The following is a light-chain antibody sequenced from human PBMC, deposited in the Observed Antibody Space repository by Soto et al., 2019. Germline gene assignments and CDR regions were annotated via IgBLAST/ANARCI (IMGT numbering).Light chain of an antibody. CDR3: QQYGSSPQT. CDR2: GAS. CDR1: QSVSSGF. J-gene: IGKJ1*01. V-gene: IGKV3-20*01. Sequence: EIVLTQSPGTLSLSPGERATLYCRASQSVSSGFLAWYQQKPGQAPRPLVYGASNRATGIPDRFSGSGSATDFTLTISRLEPEDFAVYYCQQYGSSPQTFGQGTKVDIK.